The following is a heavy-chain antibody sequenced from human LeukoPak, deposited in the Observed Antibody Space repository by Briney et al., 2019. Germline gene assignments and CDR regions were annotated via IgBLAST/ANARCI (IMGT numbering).Heavy chain of an antibody. CDR2: ISAYNGNT. J-gene: IGHJ4*02. CDR3: ARDSPDGSGTYYNDSPDY. Sequence: ASVTVSCKASGYTFSSYGISWVRQAPGQGREWMGWISAYNGNTNYLQKLQGRVTMTTDTFTGTAYMDLRSLRSDDTAIYYCARDSPDGSGTYYNDSPDYWGQGTLVTVSS. CDR1: GYTFSSYG. D-gene: IGHD3-10*01. V-gene: IGHV1-18*01.